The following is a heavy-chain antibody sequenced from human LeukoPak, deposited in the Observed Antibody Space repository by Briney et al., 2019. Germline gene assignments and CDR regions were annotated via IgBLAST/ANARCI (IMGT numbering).Heavy chain of an antibody. CDR3: ARSVLYYYYMDV. CDR2: MNPNSGNT. Sequence: ASVKVSCKASGYTFTSYDINWVRQATGQGLEWMGWMNPNSGNTGYAQKFQGRVTMTRNTSISTAYMELSSLRSEDTAVYYCARSVLYYYYMDVWGKGTTVSVSS. J-gene: IGHJ6*03. V-gene: IGHV1-8*01. CDR1: GYTFTSYD.